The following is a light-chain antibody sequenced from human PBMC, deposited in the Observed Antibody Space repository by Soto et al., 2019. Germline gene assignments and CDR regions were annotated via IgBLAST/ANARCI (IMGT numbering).Light chain of an antibody. CDR2: KAS. V-gene: IGKV1-5*03. Sequence: DIQMTQFPSTLSASVGDRVTITCRASESISSWLAWYQQKPGKAPKILIYKASTLQSGVPSRFTGSGSGTEFTLTISSLQPDDFATYYCQHCCVFPLTFGGGTKVEIK. J-gene: IGKJ4*01. CDR1: ESISSW. CDR3: QHCCVFPLT.